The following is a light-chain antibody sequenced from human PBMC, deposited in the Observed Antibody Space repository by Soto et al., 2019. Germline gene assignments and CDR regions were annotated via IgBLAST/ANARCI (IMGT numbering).Light chain of an antibody. CDR3: CSYAGSSTFYV. Sequence: QSALTQPASVSGSPGQSITISCTGTSSNVGSYNLVSWYQQNPGKAPKLMIYEGSKRPSGVSNRFSGSKSGNTASLTISGLQAEDEAEYYCCSYAGSSTFYVFGTGTKVTVL. CDR1: SSNVGSYNL. J-gene: IGLJ1*01. CDR2: EGS. V-gene: IGLV2-23*01.